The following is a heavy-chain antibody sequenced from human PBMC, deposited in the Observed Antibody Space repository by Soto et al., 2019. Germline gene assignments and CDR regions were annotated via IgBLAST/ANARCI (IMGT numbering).Heavy chain of an antibody. Sequence: SETLSLTCTVSGAPVSSYHWSWVRQSPGKGLEWIGLFSNSGSTNYNPSLEGRVTISEGTSKTQISLTVKSVTASDTAVYYCTRQRFGELSHSDSWGQGVLVTVSS. V-gene: IGHV4-59*08. CDR1: GAPVSSYH. CDR3: TRQRFGELSHSDS. CDR2: FSNSGST. J-gene: IGHJ4*02. D-gene: IGHD3-10*01.